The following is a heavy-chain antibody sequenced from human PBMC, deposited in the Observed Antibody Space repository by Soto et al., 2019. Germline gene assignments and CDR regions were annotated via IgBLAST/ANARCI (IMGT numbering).Heavy chain of an antibody. CDR2: VSYDANKK. CDR3: AREWGTVILGAFDV. V-gene: IGHV3-30*02. J-gene: IGHJ3*01. CDR1: GFMFSRFG. Sequence: VGSLRLSCSASGFMFSRFGMHWVRQAPGKGLEWVAFVSYDANKKDYGDSVKGRFTIFRDNPRNTVYLRMNSLRTEDTAVYYCAREWGTVILGAFDVCGQGTMVTVSS. D-gene: IGHD3-22*01.